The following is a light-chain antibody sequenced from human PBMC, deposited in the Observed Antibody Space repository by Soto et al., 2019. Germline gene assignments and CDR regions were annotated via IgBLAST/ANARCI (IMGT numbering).Light chain of an antibody. V-gene: IGKV4-1*01. CDR1: QSVLYSSNNKNY. J-gene: IGKJ3*01. CDR2: WAS. CDR3: QQYYSTPPT. Sequence: DIVMTQSPDSLAVSLGERATINCKSSQSVLYSSNNKNYLAWYQQKPGQPLKLLFYWASTRESGVPDRFSGSGSGTDFTLTISSLQAEDVAVYYCQQYYSTPPTFGPGTKVDIK.